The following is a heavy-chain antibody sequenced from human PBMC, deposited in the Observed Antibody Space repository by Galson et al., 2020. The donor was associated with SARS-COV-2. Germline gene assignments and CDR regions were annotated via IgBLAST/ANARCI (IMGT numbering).Heavy chain of an antibody. V-gene: IGHV3-33*01. Sequence: GESLNISSAASGFTFSSYGMHWVRQAPSKGLERVAVIWSDASYKYDADSVKGRFTISRDNSKNTVSLQMNSLRAEETALYYCARDSSMVAHWVDYWGQGTLVTVCS. CDR3: ARDSSMVAHWVDY. D-gene: IGHD2-15*01. CDR2: IWSDASYK. CDR1: GFTFSSYG. J-gene: IGHJ4*02.